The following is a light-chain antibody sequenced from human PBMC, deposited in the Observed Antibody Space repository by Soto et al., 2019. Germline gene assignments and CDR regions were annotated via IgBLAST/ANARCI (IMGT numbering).Light chain of an antibody. CDR1: RGISGF. Sequence: DIQMTQSPSSLSASVGDRVTITARAGRGISGFLAWYQQKPGKVPKLLIYAASILQSGVPPRFSGSGFGTDFTLTISSLQPEDVATYYCQKYNTVPRTFGQGTKVEI. J-gene: IGKJ1*01. CDR2: AAS. CDR3: QKYNTVPRT. V-gene: IGKV1-27*01.